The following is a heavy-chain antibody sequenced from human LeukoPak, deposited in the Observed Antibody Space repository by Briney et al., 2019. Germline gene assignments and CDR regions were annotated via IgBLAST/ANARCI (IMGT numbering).Heavy chain of an antibody. CDR2: FDPEDGET. V-gene: IGHV1-24*01. J-gene: IGHJ3*02. Sequence: ASVKVSCKVSGYTLTELSMHWVRQAPGKGLEWMGSFDPEDGETIYAQKFQGRVTMTEDTSTDTAYMELSRLRSDDTAVYYCARSARGYSHDAFDIWGQGTMVTVSS. CDR3: ARSARGYSHDAFDI. CDR1: GYTLTELS. D-gene: IGHD5-18*01.